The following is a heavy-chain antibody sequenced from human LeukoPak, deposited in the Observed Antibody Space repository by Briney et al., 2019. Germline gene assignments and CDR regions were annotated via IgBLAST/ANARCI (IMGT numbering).Heavy chain of an antibody. CDR1: GFTFSSYA. CDR2: ISGSGGST. V-gene: IGHV3-23*01. D-gene: IGHD1-1*01. J-gene: IGHJ6*02. CDR3: AKDIDWNDYYGMDV. Sequence: GGSLRLSCAASGFTFSSYAMSWVRQAPGKGLGWVSAISGSGGSTYYADSVKGRFTISRDNSKNTLYLQMNSLRAEDTAVYYCAKDIDWNDYYGMDVWGQGPTVTVSS.